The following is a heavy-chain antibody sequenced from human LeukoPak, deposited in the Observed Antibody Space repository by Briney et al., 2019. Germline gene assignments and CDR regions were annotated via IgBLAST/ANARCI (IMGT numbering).Heavy chain of an antibody. J-gene: IGHJ4*02. CDR3: ARTYSSSWYGAVDY. D-gene: IGHD6-13*01. CDR1: GFTFDDYG. Sequence: GGSLRLSCAASGFTFDDYGMSWVRQAPGKGLEWVSGINWNGGSTGYADSVKGRFTISRDNAKNSLYLQMNNLRAEDTALYYCARTYSSSWYGAVDYWGQGTLVTVSS. CDR2: INWNGGST. V-gene: IGHV3-20*04.